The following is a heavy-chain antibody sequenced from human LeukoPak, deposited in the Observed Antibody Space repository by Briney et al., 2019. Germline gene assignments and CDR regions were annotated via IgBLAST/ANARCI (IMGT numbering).Heavy chain of an antibody. V-gene: IGHV3-21*04. Sequence: KPGGSPRLSCAASGFTFSSYSMNWVRQAPGKGLEWVSSISSSSSYIYYADSVKGRFTISRDTSKNTLYLQMNSLRAEDTAIYYCARDRYDNSGYYYHDYWGQGTLVTVSS. CDR1: GFTFSSYS. J-gene: IGHJ4*02. D-gene: IGHD3-22*01. CDR3: ARDRYDNSGYYYHDY. CDR2: ISSSSSYI.